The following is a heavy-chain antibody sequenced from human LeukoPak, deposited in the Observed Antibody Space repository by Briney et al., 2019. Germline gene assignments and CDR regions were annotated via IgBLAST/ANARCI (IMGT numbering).Heavy chain of an antibody. Sequence: GGSLRLSCAASGFTFSSYAMSWVRQAPGKGLEWVSAISGGSTYYADSVKGGVSIFRDDAKNSLYLQMNSLRAEDMAVYYCVKDWSRWAFDIWGQGTMVTVSS. V-gene: IGHV3-23*01. CDR3: VKDWSRWAFDI. CDR2: ISGGST. J-gene: IGHJ3*02. D-gene: IGHD3-3*01. CDR1: GFTFSSYA.